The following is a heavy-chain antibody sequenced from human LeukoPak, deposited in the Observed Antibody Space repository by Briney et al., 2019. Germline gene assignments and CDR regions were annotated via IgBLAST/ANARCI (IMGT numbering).Heavy chain of an antibody. CDR1: GFTFSSYG. CDR2: IWYDGSNK. CDR3: ARDPLWDSSGYFDS. D-gene: IGHD3-22*01. J-gene: IGHJ4*02. V-gene: IGHV3-33*01. Sequence: GGSLRLSCAASGFTFSSYGMHWVRQAPGKGLEWVAVIWYDGSNKYYAVSVKGRFTISRDNSKNTLYLQMNSLRAEDTAVYYCARDPLWDSSGYFDSWGQGTLVTVSS.